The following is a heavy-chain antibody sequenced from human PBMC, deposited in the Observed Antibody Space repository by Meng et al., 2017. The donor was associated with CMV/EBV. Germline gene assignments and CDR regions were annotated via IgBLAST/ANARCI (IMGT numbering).Heavy chain of an antibody. Sequence: QAQPEQWCAGLLKPSETLSLPCSVYGGSFSGYYWSWIRQPTGKGLEWIGEINHSGSTNYNPSLKSRVTISVDTSKNQFSLKLSSVTAADTAVYYCARGGNWFDPWGQGTLVTVSS. J-gene: IGHJ5*02. CDR1: GGSFSGYY. CDR3: ARGGNWFDP. V-gene: IGHV4-34*01. CDR2: INHSGST.